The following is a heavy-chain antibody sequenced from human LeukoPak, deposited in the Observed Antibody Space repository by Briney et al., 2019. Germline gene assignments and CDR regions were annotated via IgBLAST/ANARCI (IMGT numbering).Heavy chain of an antibody. CDR3: AKGDGSGSYYKNWFDP. V-gene: IGHV3-30*18. CDR2: ISYDGSNK. J-gene: IGHJ5*02. Sequence: GGSLRLSCAASGFTFSSYGMHWVRQAPGKGLEWVAVISYDGSNKYYADSVKGRFTISRDNSKNTLYLQMNSLRAEDTAVYYCAKGDGSGSYYKNWFDPWGQGTLVTVSS. CDR1: GFTFSSYG. D-gene: IGHD3-10*01.